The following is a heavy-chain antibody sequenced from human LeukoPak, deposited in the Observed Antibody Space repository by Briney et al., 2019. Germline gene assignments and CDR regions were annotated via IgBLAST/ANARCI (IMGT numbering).Heavy chain of an antibody. CDR1: GGSISSGGYY. Sequence: SETLSLTCTVSGGSISSGGYYWRWIRQHPGKGLEWIGYIYYSGSTYYNPSLKSRVTISVDTSKNQFSLKLSSVTAADTAVYYCAREGEGYDYVWGSYRPYYFDYWGQGTLVTVSS. V-gene: IGHV4-31*03. D-gene: IGHD3-16*02. J-gene: IGHJ4*02. CDR2: IYYSGST. CDR3: AREGEGYDYVWGSYRPYYFDY.